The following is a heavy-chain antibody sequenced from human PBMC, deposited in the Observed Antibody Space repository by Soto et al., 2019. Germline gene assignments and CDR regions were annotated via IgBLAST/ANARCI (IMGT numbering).Heavy chain of an antibody. V-gene: IGHV5-51*01. CDR3: ARRGPGGREAVWEYGSSPSSGGDSYYGMDV. D-gene: IGHD2-2*01. Sequence: GESLKISCKGSGYSFTSYWIGWVRQMPGKGLEWMGIIYPGDSDTRYSPSFQGQVTISADKSISTAYLQWSSLKASDTAMYYCARRGPGGREAVWEYGSSPSSGGDSYYGMDVWGKGTTATVSS. J-gene: IGHJ6*04. CDR1: GYSFTSYW. CDR2: IYPGDSDT.